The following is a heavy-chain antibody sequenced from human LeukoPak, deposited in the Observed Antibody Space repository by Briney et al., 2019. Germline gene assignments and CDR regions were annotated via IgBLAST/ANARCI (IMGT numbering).Heavy chain of an antibody. D-gene: IGHD3-10*01. CDR3: ARARMGDYGSGSYFLDY. CDR2: IYSGGST. CDR1: GFTVSSNY. V-gene: IGHV3-53*01. J-gene: IGHJ4*02. Sequence: GGSLRLSCAASGFTVSSNYMSWVRQAPGKGLEWVSVIYSGGSTYYADSEKGRFTISRDNSKNTLYLQMNSLRAEDTAVYYCARARMGDYGSGSYFLDYWGQGTLVTVSS.